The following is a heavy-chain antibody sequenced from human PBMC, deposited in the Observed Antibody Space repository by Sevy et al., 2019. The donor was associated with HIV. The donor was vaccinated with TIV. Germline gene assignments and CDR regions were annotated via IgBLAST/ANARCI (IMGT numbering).Heavy chain of an antibody. CDR2: INVGNGNT. CDR1: GYLFISFV. J-gene: IGHJ4*02. D-gene: IGHD6-13*01. Sequence: GESLKISCKASGYLFISFVMHWVRQAPGQGLEWVGWINVGNGNTKYSQKFQDRVTITRDASTSTTYMELTSLTSEDTAIYYCTREAKQQLPQYFFDFWGQGTLVTVSS. V-gene: IGHV1-3*01. CDR3: TREAKQQLPQYFFDF.